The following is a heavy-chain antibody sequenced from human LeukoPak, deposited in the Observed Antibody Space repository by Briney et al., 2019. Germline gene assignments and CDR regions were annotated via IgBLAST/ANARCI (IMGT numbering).Heavy chain of an antibody. Sequence: ASVKVSCKASGYTFTNYAISWVRQAPGQGLEWMGRIIPILGIANYAQKFQGRVTITADKSTSTAYMELRSLRSDDTAVYYCARGDYYGSGTYYKKTVDYWGQGTLVTVSS. CDR2: IIPILGIA. V-gene: IGHV1-69*04. CDR3: ARGDYYGSGTYYKKTVDY. J-gene: IGHJ4*02. CDR1: GYTFTNYA. D-gene: IGHD3-10*01.